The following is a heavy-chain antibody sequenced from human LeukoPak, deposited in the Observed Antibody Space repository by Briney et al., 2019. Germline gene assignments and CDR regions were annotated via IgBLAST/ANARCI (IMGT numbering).Heavy chain of an antibody. CDR3: ARSIDPHTYGSGSYYNN. J-gene: IGHJ4*02. D-gene: IGHD3-10*01. CDR1: GGSISSSSYY. V-gene: IGHV4-39*01. Sequence: RSSETLSLTCTVSGGSISSSSYYWGWIRQPPGKGLVWIGSIYYSGSTYYNPSRKSRVTISVDTSKNQFSLKLSSVTAADTAIYYCARSIDPHTYGSGSYYNNWGQGTLVTVSS. CDR2: IYYSGST.